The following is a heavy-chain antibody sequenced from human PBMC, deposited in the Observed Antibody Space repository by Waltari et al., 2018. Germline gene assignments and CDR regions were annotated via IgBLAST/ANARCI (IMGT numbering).Heavy chain of an antibody. D-gene: IGHD2-21*02. CDR3: AKALLAYCGGDCYEGIGYDY. J-gene: IGHJ4*02. CDR2: ISYDGSNK. CDR1: AFTFISYG. Sequence: QVQLVESGGGVVQPGRSLRLSCAASAFTFISYGMHWVRQVPCKGLEWVAVISYDGSNKYYADSVKCRFTISRDNSKNTLYLQMNSLRAEDTAVYYCAKALLAYCGGDCYEGIGYDYWGQGTLVTVSS. V-gene: IGHV3-30*18.